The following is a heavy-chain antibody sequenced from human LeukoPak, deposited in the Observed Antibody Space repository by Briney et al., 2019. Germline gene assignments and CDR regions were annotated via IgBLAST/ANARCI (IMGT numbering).Heavy chain of an antibody. V-gene: IGHV3-20*04. CDR1: GFIFDDYG. D-gene: IGHD2-2*01. Sequence: GGSLRLSCAASGFIFDDYGMGWVRQAPGKGLEWVSGINWNGGSTGYADSVKGRFTLSRDKAKNSLYQQMNSLRAEDTAFYYCARVDCSNTSCSQYYLDYWGQGTLVTVSS. J-gene: IGHJ4*02. CDR3: ARVDCSNTSCSQYYLDY. CDR2: INWNGGST.